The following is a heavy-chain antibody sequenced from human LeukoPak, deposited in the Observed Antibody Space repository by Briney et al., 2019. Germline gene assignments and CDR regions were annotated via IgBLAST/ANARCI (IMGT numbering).Heavy chain of an antibody. V-gene: IGHV4-59*11. CDR2: ITNSGTT. CDR3: ARRRLRYFDWLEGDYYYYYMDV. CDR1: GESISSHY. D-gene: IGHD3-9*01. Sequence: SETLSLTCNVSGESISSHYWSWTRQSPGKGLEWIGYITNSGTTKFNPSLKSRVTISVDTSKNQFSLKLSSVTAADTAVYYCARRRLRYFDWLEGDYYYYYMDVWGKGTTVTISS. J-gene: IGHJ6*03.